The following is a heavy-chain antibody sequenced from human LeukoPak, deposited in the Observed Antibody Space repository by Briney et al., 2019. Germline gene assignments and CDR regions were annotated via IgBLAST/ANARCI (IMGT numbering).Heavy chain of an antibody. D-gene: IGHD6-6*01. Sequence: SETLSLTCTVSGGSISSYLWSWIRQPPGKGLEWIGYIYCSGSTNYNPSLRSRVTISLDTSKNQFSLKLRSVTAADTAVYYCAAIAAPYGMDVWGQGTTVTVSS. CDR1: GGSISSYL. V-gene: IGHV4-59*01. CDR3: AAIAAPYGMDV. CDR2: IYCSGST. J-gene: IGHJ6*02.